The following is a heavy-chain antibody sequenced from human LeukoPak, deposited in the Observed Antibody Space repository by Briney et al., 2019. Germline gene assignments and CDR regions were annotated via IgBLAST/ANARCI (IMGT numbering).Heavy chain of an antibody. J-gene: IGHJ3*02. CDR2: IYSTGST. CDR3: ARHFSMTHAFDI. D-gene: IGHD3-22*01. Sequence: SETLSLTCTVSGGSMSDYYWSWIRQPPGKGLEWTGYIYSTGSTNYNPSLKSRVTISLDTSKSQFSLKLSSVTAADTALYYCARHFSMTHAFDIWGQGTLVTVSS. CDR1: GGSMSDYY. V-gene: IGHV4-59*01.